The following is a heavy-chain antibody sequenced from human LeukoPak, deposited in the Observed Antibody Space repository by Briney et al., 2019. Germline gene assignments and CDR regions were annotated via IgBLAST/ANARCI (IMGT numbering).Heavy chain of an antibody. CDR2: IRADAVTT. CDR3: VKDDGWVQYAN. Sequence: PGGTLRLSCAASRFSFSSYSMNWVRQAPGKGLEWVSGIRADAVTTYYADSVKGRFIISRDNSKNTVYLQMNSLSAEDAAVYYCVKDDGWVQYANWGQGTLVTVSS. J-gene: IGHJ4*02. D-gene: IGHD5-24*01. V-gene: IGHV3-23*01. CDR1: RFSFSSYS.